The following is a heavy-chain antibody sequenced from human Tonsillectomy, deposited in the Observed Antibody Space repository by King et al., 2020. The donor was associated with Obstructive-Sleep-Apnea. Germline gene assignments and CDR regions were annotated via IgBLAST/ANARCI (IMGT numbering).Heavy chain of an antibody. CDR1: GFTFSHAW. Sequence: VQLVESGGGLVKPGGSLRLSCAASGFTFSHAWMSWVRQAPGKGLEWVGHIKSKTHGGTTDYAASVKGRFNIPRDDSKSTVYLHMAGRKTEDTAVYYCTTVPNYYDNSGLDYWGQGTLVTVSS. J-gene: IGHJ4*02. D-gene: IGHD3-22*01. CDR3: TTVPNYYDNSGLDY. CDR2: IKSKTHGGTT. V-gene: IGHV3-15*01.